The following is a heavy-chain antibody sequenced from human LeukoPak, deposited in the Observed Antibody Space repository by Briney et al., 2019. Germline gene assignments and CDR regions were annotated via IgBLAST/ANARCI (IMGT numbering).Heavy chain of an antibody. CDR1: GFTFSSYG. V-gene: IGHV3-30*18. CDR3: AKDLNYYGSGSYYMDY. J-gene: IGHJ4*02. Sequence: PGGSLRLSCAASGFTFSSYGMHWVRQAPGKGLEWVAVISYDGSNKYYADSVKGRFTISRDNSKNTLYLQMNSLRAEDTAVYYSAKDLNYYGSGSYYMDYWGQGTLVTVSS. D-gene: IGHD3-10*01. CDR2: ISYDGSNK.